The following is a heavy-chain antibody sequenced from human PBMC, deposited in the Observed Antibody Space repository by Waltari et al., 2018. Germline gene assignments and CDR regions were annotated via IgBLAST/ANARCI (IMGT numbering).Heavy chain of an antibody. D-gene: IGHD1-1*01. V-gene: IGHV3-23*04. Sequence: VQLVESGGGVVQPGRSLRLSCAASGFPFSRYARSWVRQAPGKGLEWVSGIGAGGGATYYADSVKGRFTISRDNSKNTLYLQINSLRAEDTAVYYCAKTGQLDVWGQGTTVTVSS. CDR1: GFPFSRYA. CDR3: AKTGQLDV. J-gene: IGHJ6*02. CDR2: IGAGGGAT.